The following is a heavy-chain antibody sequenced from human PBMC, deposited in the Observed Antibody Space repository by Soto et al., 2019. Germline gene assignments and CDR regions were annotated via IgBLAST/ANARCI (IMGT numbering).Heavy chain of an antibody. CDR1: GYSFTSYY. CDR2: ITPGGGST. CDR3: AGLLVRFPEMGFDS. V-gene: IGHV1-46*01. D-gene: IGHD2-15*01. J-gene: IGHJ4*02. Sequence: QVQLVQSGAEVKKPGASVKVSCKTSGYSFTSYYIHWVRQAPGQGLEWLGVITPGGGSTTYAQKFQGRLTVTRDTSASTAFMELSSLRSEDTAVYYCAGLLVRFPEMGFDSWGQGTLVTVSS.